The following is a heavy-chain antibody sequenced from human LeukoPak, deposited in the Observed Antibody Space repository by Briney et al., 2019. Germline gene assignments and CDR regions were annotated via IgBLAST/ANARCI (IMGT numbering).Heavy chain of an antibody. V-gene: IGHV1-46*04. CDR3: ARERPYYDFWSGYYTPEAAYYYMDV. CDR1: GYTFTSYY. Sequence: ASVKVSCKASGYTFTSYYMHWVRQAPGQGLEWMGIINPSGGSTSYAQKLQGRVTMTRDMSTSTVYMELSSLRSEDTAVYYCARERPYYDFWSGYYTPEAAYYYMDVWGKGTTVTVSS. CDR2: INPSGGST. D-gene: IGHD3-3*01. J-gene: IGHJ6*03.